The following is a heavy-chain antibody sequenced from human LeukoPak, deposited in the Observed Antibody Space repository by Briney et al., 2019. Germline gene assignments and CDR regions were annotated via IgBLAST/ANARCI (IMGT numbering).Heavy chain of an antibody. CDR2: ITLSSTTI. V-gene: IGHV3-48*02. CDR1: GFTFSSYS. J-gene: IGHJ6*02. CDR3: ARGHSMDV. Sequence: GGSLRLSCAASGFTFSSYSMNWVRQAPGKGLEWVPYITLSSTTIYYADSVKGRFTISRDNAKNSLYLQVSSLRDEDTAVYYCARGHSMDVWGQGTTVTVSS.